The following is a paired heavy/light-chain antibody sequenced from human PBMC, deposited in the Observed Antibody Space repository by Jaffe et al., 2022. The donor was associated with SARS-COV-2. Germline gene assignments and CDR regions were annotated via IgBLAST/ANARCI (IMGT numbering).Light chain of an antibody. CDR2: DAS. Sequence: EIVLTQSPATLSLSPGERATLSCRASQSVSRYLAWYQQKPGQAPRLFIYDASKRATGIPARFSGSGSGTDFTLTISSLEPEDCAVYYCQHRGNWPPEVTFGGGTKVEIK. CDR1: QSVSRY. J-gene: IGKJ4*01. V-gene: IGKV3-11*01. CDR3: QHRGNWPPEVT.
Heavy chain of an antibody. CDR3: VGGSGSCSTSWGWLDP. J-gene: IGHJ5*02. D-gene: IGHD6-6*01. Sequence: QVQLQESGPGLVKPSGTLSLTCAVSGGSINNNNWWTWVRQPPGKGLEWIGQICQSGSTSYNPSLQSRSTISVDKSKNHFSLRLRSVTAADTALYYCVGGSGSCSTSWGWLDPWGQGTLVTVSS. V-gene: IGHV4-4*02. CDR2: ICQSGST. CDR1: GGSINNNNW.